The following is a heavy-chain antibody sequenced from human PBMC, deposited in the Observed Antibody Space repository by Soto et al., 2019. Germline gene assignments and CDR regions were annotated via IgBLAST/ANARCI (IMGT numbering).Heavy chain of an antibody. CDR1: GYTFTSYA. J-gene: IGHJ4*02. V-gene: IGHV1-3*01. CDR2: INAGNGNT. Sequence: ASVKVSCKASGYTFTSYAMHWVRQAPGQRLEWMGWINAGNGNTKYSQKFQGRVTITRDTSASTAYMELSSLRSEDTAVYYCARRSAAVAGRFDYWGQGTLVTVSS. D-gene: IGHD6-19*01. CDR3: ARRSAAVAGRFDY.